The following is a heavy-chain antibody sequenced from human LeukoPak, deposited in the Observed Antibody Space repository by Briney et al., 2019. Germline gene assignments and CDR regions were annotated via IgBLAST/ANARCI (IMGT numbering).Heavy chain of an antibody. CDR1: GGSISSYF. J-gene: IGHJ4*02. CDR2: IYYSGST. V-gene: IGHV4-59*12. D-gene: IGHD3-22*01. Sequence: SETLSLTCTVSGGSISSYFWSWIRQPPGKGLEWIGYIYYSGSTNYNPFLKSRITMSVDTSKNQFSLRLRSVTAADTAVYYCAREYYYDSTPLYYFDYWGQGTLVTVSS. CDR3: AREYYYDSTPLYYFDY.